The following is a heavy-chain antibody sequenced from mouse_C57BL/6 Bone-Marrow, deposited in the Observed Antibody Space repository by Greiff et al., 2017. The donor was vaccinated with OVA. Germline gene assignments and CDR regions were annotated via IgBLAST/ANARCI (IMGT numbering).Heavy chain of an antibody. CDR3: VRITTVVR. CDR1: GFSFNTYA. D-gene: IGHD1-1*01. V-gene: IGHV10-1*01. Sequence: EVNVVESGGGLVQPKGSLKLSCAASGFSFNTYATNWVRQAPGKGLEWVARIRSKSNNYATYYADSVKDRFTISRDDSESMLYLQMNNLKTEDTAMYYCVRITTVVRWGQGTLVTVSA. CDR2: IRSKSNNYAT. J-gene: IGHJ3*01.